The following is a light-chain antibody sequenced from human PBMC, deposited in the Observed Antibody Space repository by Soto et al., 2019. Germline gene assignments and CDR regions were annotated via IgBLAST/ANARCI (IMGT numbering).Light chain of an antibody. Sequence: QLVLTQSPSASASLGASVKVTCTLSSGHSSYAIAWHQQQPEKGPRYLMKLNSDGSHSKGDGIPDRFSGSSSGAERYLTISSLQSEDEAYYYCQTWVGTGNVVFGGGTKLTVL. CDR3: QTWVGTGNVV. CDR2: LNSDGSH. V-gene: IGLV4-69*01. J-gene: IGLJ2*01. CDR1: SGHSSYA.